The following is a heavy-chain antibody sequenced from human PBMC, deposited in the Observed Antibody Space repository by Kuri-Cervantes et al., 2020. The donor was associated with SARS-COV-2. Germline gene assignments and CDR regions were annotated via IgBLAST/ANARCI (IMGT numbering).Heavy chain of an antibody. D-gene: IGHD6-19*01. CDR2: ISSSGSTI. V-gene: IGHV3-48*03. CDR3: ARVDPPLIDSSGLTGIDY. CDR1: GCTFSTYE. J-gene: IGHJ4*02. Sequence: GGSLRLSCAASGCTFSTYEMNWVRQEPGEGLDWVSYISSSGSTIYYADSVKGRFTISRDNAKNSLYLQMNSLRAEDTAVYYCARVDPPLIDSSGLTGIDYLCLGTLVTVSS.